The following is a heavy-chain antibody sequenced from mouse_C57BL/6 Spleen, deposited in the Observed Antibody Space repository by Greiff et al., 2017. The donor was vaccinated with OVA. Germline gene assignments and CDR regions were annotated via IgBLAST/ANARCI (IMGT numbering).Heavy chain of an antibody. D-gene: IGHD1-1*02. CDR3: ARSGGNYDYAMDY. J-gene: IGHJ4*01. Sequence: VQLQQSGPELVKPGASVKIPCKASGYTFTDYNMDWVKQSHGKSLEWIGDINPNNGGTIYNQKFKGKATLTVDKTSSTAYMKLRSLTSEDTAVYYCARSGGNYDYAMDYWGQGTSVTVCS. CDR2: INPNNGGT. V-gene: IGHV1-18*01. CDR1: GYTFTDYN.